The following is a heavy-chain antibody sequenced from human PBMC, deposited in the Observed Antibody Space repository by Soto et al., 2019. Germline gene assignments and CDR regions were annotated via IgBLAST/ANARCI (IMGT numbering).Heavy chain of an antibody. J-gene: IGHJ6*03. CDR3: ARHVSGYCSSTSCYAAGGYYYYYLDV. CDR2: IYPGDSDT. CDR1: GYSFTSYW. Sequence: LGESLKISCKGSGYSFTSYWIGWVRQMPGKGLEWMGIIYPGDSDTRYSPSFQGQVTISADKSISTAYLQWSSLKASDTAMYYCARHVSGYCSSTSCYAAGGYYYYYLDVWGKGTTVTVSS. V-gene: IGHV5-51*01. D-gene: IGHD2-2*01.